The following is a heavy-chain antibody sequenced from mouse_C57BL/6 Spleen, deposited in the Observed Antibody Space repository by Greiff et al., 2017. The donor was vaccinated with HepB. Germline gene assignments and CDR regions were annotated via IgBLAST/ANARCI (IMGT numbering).Heavy chain of an antibody. CDR1: GFSFNTYA. V-gene: IGHV10-1*01. D-gene: IGHD2-13*01. CDR2: IRSKSNNYTT. J-gene: IGHJ1*03. CDR3: VRHPIYYGDYGYFDV. Sequence: EVKLMESGGGLVQPKGSLKLSCAASGFSFNTYAMNWVRQAPGKGVEWVARIRSKSNNYTTYYADSVKDRFTITRDDSESMLYLQMNNLKTEDTAMYYCVRHPIYYGDYGYFDVWGTGTTVTVSS.